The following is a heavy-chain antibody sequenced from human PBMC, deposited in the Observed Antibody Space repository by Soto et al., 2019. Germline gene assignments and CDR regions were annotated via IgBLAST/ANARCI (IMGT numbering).Heavy chain of an antibody. CDR2: ISPDDGNT. J-gene: IGHJ4*02. Sequence: ASVKVSCKTSGYTFNSYTIAWVRQAPGQGLEWLGWISPDDGNTEYEQKFQGRVTMTADTLTNNAYLELRSLKSDDTAIYYCARVEAPFGESLHWGQGT. D-gene: IGHD3-10*01. CDR3: ARVEAPFGESLH. V-gene: IGHV1-18*01. CDR1: GYTFNSYT.